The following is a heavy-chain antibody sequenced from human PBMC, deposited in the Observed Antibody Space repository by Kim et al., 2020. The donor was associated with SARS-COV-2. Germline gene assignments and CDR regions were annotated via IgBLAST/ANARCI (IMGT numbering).Heavy chain of an antibody. CDR3: ARETYDSSGSWFDP. V-gene: IGHV3-48*02. D-gene: IGHD3-22*01. Sequence: ADAVKGRFTISRDNAKNALYLQMNSLRDEYTAVYYCARETYDSSGSWFDPWGQGTLVTVSS. J-gene: IGHJ5*02.